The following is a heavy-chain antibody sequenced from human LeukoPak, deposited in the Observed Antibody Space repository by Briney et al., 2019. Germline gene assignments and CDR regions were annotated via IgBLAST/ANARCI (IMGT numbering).Heavy chain of an antibody. V-gene: IGHV4-34*01. CDR3: ARGLTRGYSFGPPGF. CDR2: VNHSGSA. J-gene: IGHJ4*02. D-gene: IGHD5-18*01. Sequence: SETLSLTCAVYGESFNHYYWSWIRQPPGKGLEWIGEVNHSGSATYNPSLKSRVAISVDTSKNQISLKLTSVTAADTAVYYCARGLTRGYSFGPPGFWGQGTLVAVSS. CDR1: GESFNHYY.